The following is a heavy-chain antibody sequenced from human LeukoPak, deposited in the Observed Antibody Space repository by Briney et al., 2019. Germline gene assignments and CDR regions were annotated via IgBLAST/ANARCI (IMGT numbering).Heavy chain of an antibody. CDR3: ARGFNWNRPFDY. J-gene: IGHJ4*01. Sequence: PSETLSLTCTVSGGSISSSSYYWGWIRQPPGKGLEWIGSIYYSGSTYYNPSLKSRVTISVDTSKNQFSLNLRSVTAADTAVYYCARGFNWNRPFDYWGHGTLVTVSS. D-gene: IGHD1-20*01. CDR2: IYYSGST. CDR1: GGSISSSSYY. V-gene: IGHV4-39*07.